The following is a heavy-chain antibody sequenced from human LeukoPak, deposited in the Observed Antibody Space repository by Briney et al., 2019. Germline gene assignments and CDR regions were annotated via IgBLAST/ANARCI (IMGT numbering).Heavy chain of an antibody. CDR3: ARDLSDIVVVVASVADYYYGMDV. J-gene: IGHJ6*02. CDR2: IKQDGSEK. CDR1: GLTFSSYW. D-gene: IGHD2-15*01. V-gene: IGHV3-7*01. Sequence: GGSLRLSCAASGLTFSSYWMSWVRQAPGKGLEWVANIKQDGSEKYYVDSVKGRFTISRDNAKNSLYLQMNSLRAEDTAVYYCARDLSDIVVVVASVADYYYGMDVWGQGTTVTVSS.